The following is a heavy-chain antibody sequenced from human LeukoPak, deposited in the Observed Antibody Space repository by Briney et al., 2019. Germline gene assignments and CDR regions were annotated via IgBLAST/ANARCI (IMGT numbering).Heavy chain of an antibody. Sequence: SGGSLRLSCAASGFTFSSYSMNWVRQAPGKGLEWVSYISSSSSTIYYADSVKGRFTISRDNAKNSLYLQMNSLRDEDTAVYYCARDHRSRITMVRGVIDCIDYWGQGTLVTVS. CDR3: ARDHRSRITMVRGVIDCIDY. CDR2: ISSSSSTI. CDR1: GFTFSSYS. D-gene: IGHD3-10*01. J-gene: IGHJ4*02. V-gene: IGHV3-48*02.